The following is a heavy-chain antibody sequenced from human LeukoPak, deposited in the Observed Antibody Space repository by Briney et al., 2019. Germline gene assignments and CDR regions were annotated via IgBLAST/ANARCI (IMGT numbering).Heavy chain of an antibody. CDR2: ISSSSSTI. J-gene: IGHJ3*02. V-gene: IGHV3-48*01. CDR1: GFTFSSYS. D-gene: IGHD3-16*01. CDR3: ARSLKAITFGGVSNPFDI. Sequence: GGSLRLSCAASGFTFSSYSMNWVREAPGKGLEWVSYISSSSSTIYYADSVKGRFTISRDNAKNSLYLQMNSLRAADTAVYYCARSLKAITFGGVSNPFDIWGQGTMVTVSS.